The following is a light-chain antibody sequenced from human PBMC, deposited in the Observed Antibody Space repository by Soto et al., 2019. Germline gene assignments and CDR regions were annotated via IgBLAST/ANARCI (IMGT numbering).Light chain of an antibody. CDR2: WAS. J-gene: IGKJ2*01. V-gene: IGKV4-1*01. CDR3: QQYFRLPYT. CDR1: QSVLYSANNKNY. Sequence: DIVMTQSPDSLAVSLGERATINCKSSQSVLYSANNKNYLTWYQQKPGQSPKLLIYWASTREPGVPDRFSGGGSETDFTLTISSLQAEDVAVYYGQQYFRLPYTFGQGTKLEI.